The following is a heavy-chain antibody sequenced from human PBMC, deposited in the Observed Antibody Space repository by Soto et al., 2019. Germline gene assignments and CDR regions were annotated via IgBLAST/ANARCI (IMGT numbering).Heavy chain of an antibody. CDR1: GGSISSSSYY. V-gene: IGHV4-39*01. Sequence: SETLSLTCTVSGGSISSSSYYWGWIRQPPGKGLEWIGSIYYSGSTYYNPSLKSRVTISVDTSKNQFSLKLSSVTAADTAVYYCARWGSNIVATLTNLAYWAQGTLVTVSS. D-gene: IGHD5-12*01. CDR3: ARWGSNIVATLTNLAY. CDR2: IYYSGST. J-gene: IGHJ4*02.